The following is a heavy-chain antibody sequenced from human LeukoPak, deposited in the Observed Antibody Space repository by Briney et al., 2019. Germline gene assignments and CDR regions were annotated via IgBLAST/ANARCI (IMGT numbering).Heavy chain of an antibody. CDR3: ARDRPGNWGPLYYFDY. CDR1: GYTFTSYY. V-gene: IGHV1-2*02. CDR2: INPNSGGT. Sequence: ASVKVSCKASGYTFTSYYMHWVRQAPGQGLEWMGWINPNSGGTNYAQKFQGRVTMTRDMSISTAYMELSRLRSDDTAVYYCARDRPGNWGPLYYFDYWGQGTLVTVSS. D-gene: IGHD7-27*01. J-gene: IGHJ4*02.